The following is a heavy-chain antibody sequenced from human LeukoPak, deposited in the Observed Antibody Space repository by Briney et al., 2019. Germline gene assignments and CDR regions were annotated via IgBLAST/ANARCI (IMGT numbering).Heavy chain of an antibody. CDR2: ISSSSSTI. CDR3: ARGSTSWPYYFDY. Sequence: GGSLRLSCAASGFTFSSYSMNWVRQAPGKGLEWVSYISSSSSTIYYADSVKGRFTISRDNAKNSLYLQMNSLRAEDTAVYYCARGSTSWPYYFDYWGQGTLVTVSS. V-gene: IGHV3-48*01. D-gene: IGHD2-2*01. J-gene: IGHJ4*02. CDR1: GFTFSSYS.